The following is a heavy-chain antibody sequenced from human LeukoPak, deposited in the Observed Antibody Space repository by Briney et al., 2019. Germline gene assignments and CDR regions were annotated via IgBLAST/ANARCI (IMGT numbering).Heavy chain of an antibody. CDR1: GGFISNYY. Sequence: SEALSLTCTVSGGFISNYYWNWIRQPPGKGLEWIGFIYYSGSTNYNPSLKSRVTISVDTSKNQFSLKLNSVTAADTAVYYCARDGGGAHDAFDMWGQGTMVTVPS. CDR2: IYYSGST. J-gene: IGHJ3*02. CDR3: ARDGGGAHDAFDM. V-gene: IGHV4-59*01.